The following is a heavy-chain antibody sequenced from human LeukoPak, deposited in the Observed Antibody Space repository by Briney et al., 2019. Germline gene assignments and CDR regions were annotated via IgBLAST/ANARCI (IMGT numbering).Heavy chain of an antibody. CDR3: ARDKWSGGGLAQFDP. CDR2: IYYSGNT. Sequence: SETLSLTCTVSGGSISDYYWSWIRQPPGKGLNGIAYIYYSGNTKVNPSLKSRVTVSVDTSKNQFSLRLTSVTAADTAVYYCARDKWSGGGLAQFDPWGQGTLVTVSS. J-gene: IGHJ5*02. CDR1: GGSISDYY. V-gene: IGHV4-59*01. D-gene: IGHD2-15*01.